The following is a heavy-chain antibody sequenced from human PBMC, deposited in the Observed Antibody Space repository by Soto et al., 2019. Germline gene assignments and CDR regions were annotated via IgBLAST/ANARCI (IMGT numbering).Heavy chain of an antibody. CDR3: ARENFYGSSGYYVGNWYFDL. D-gene: IGHD3-22*01. Sequence: QVQLVQSGAEVKKPGASVNVSCKASGYTFTTYSVTWMRQAPGQGLEWMGWINAFSGITKYAQNLQDRITMTTDTSTRIAYMELWSLRSEDTAIYYCARENFYGSSGYYVGNWYFDLWGRGTLVTVSS. V-gene: IGHV1-18*04. CDR2: INAFSGIT. J-gene: IGHJ2*01. CDR1: GYTFTTYS.